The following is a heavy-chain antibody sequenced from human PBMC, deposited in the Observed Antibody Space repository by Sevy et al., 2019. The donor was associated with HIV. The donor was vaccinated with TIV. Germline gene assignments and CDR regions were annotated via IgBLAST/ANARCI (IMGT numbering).Heavy chain of an antibody. J-gene: IGHJ4*02. D-gene: IGHD3-22*01. CDR2: FDPEDGET. V-gene: IGHV1-24*01. Sequence: ASVKVSCKVSGYTLTEVSMHWVRHCPGKGLEWMGRFDPEDGETIYAQKFQGRITMTEDTSTDKAYMGLGSLRSEDTAVYHCATAREYYSDSSGYLDYWGQGTLVTVSS. CDR3: ATAREYYSDSSGYLDY. CDR1: GYTLTEVS.